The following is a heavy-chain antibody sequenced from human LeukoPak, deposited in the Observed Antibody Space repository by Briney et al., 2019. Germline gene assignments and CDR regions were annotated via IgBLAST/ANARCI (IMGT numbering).Heavy chain of an antibody. CDR3: ARDRRYYDTTGSPLGWFDP. CDR2: IYYTGST. D-gene: IGHD3-22*01. Sequence: SETLSLTCTVSNGSINNLFWSWIRQPPGKGLEWIGYIYYTGSTNYNPSLKSRVTMSVDTSKNQFSLKLSSVTAADTAVYYCARDRRYYDTTGSPLGWFDPWGQGTLVTVSS. CDR1: NGSINNLF. V-gene: IGHV4-59*11. J-gene: IGHJ5*02.